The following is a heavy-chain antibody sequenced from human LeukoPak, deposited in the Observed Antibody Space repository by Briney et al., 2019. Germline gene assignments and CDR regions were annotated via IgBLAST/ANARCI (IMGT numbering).Heavy chain of an antibody. CDR1: GHTFPKNG. CDR3: VTVGRLHYVLED. J-gene: IGHJ4*02. Sequence: ASVKVSCKTSGHTFPKNGISWVRQAPGQGLERIGGVVGHTGHTKYTQKYQGRVIMTTDTSTATSYMELRSLKYDDTAIYYCVTVGRLHYVLEDWGQGTLVTVSS. D-gene: IGHD1-20*01. V-gene: IGHV1-18*01. CDR2: VVGHTGHT.